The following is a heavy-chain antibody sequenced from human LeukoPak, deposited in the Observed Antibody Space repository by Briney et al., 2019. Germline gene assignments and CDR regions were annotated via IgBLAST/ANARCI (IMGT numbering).Heavy chain of an antibody. CDR2: ISASGGST. CDR3: AKGGRLAAAVFDY. J-gene: IGHJ4*02. Sequence: GGSLRLSCAASGFTFRGYAMSWVRQAPGKGLEWVSGISASGGSTYYVDSVKGRFTISRDNSKNTLYLQMNSLRAEDTAVYYCAKGGRLAAAVFDYWGQGTLVTVSS. V-gene: IGHV3-23*01. CDR1: GFTFRGYA. D-gene: IGHD6-13*01.